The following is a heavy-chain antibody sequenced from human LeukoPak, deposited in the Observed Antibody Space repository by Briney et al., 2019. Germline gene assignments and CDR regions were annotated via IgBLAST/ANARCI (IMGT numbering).Heavy chain of an antibody. CDR3: SFGGTSAFDI. CDR2: IYSGGST. CDR1: GFTVSSNY. J-gene: IGHJ3*02. D-gene: IGHD2-15*01. Sequence: GGSLRLSCAASGFTVSSNYMSWVRQAPGKGLEGVSVIYSGGSTYYPDSVKGRFTISRDNSKNTQYLQVNSLRAEDTAVYYCSFGGTSAFDIWGQGTMVTVSS. V-gene: IGHV3-66*01.